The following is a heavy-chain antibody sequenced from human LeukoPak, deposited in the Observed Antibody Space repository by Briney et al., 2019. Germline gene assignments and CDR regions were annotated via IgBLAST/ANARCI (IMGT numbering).Heavy chain of an antibody. V-gene: IGHV3-23*01. D-gene: IGHD1-26*01. Sequence: GGSLRLSCAASGFTVSSYAMHWVRQAPGKGLEWVSSMSGSGGSTYYAASVKGRFTISRDHSKNTLYLQMNSLRAEDTAVYYCAKKIVGANNWFDPWGQGTLVTVSS. J-gene: IGHJ5*02. CDR2: MSGSGGST. CDR3: AKKIVGANNWFDP. CDR1: GFTVSSYA.